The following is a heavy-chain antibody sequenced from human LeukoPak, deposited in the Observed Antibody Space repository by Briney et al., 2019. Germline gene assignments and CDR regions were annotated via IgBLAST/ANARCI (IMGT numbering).Heavy chain of an antibody. CDR1: GFTFSSYG. D-gene: IGHD3-22*01. J-gene: IGHJ4*02. V-gene: IGHV4-34*01. Sequence: PGGTLRLSCAASGFTFSSYGMSWIRQPPGKGLEWIGEINHSGSTNYNPSLKSRVTISVDTSKNQFSLKLSSVTAADTAVYYCARGRVYYDSSGYYSLYYFDYWGQGTLVTVSS. CDR3: ARGRVYYDSSGYYSLYYFDY. CDR2: INHSGST.